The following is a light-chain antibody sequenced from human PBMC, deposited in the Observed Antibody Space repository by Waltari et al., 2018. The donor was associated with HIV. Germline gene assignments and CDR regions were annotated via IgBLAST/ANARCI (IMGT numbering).Light chain of an antibody. CDR3: GTWDTSLNAGV. Sequence: QSVLTQPPSVSAAPGQKVTISCPGSSPTLGSPFFSWYRHLPGTAPKLLIYDNNQRPSGIPDRFSGSKSGTSATLGITGLQTGDEADYYCGTWDTSLNAGVFAGGTNLTVL. CDR2: DNN. V-gene: IGLV1-51*01. J-gene: IGLJ3*02. CDR1: SPTLGSPF.